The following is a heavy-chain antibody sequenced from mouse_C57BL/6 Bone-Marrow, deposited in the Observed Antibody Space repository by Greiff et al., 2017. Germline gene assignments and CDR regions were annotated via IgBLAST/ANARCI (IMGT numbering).Heavy chain of an antibody. D-gene: IGHD1-1*01. CDR2: IDPANGNT. J-gene: IGHJ1*03. Sequence: VQLQQPVAELVRPGASVKLSCTASGFNIKNTYMHWVKQRPEQGLEWIGRIDPANGNTKYAPKFQGKATITADTSSNPAYLQLSSLTSEDTAIYYCGGRYYGSSYDWYFDVWGTGTTVTVSS. CDR1: GFNIKNTY. V-gene: IGHV14-3*01. CDR3: GGRYYGSSYDWYFDV.